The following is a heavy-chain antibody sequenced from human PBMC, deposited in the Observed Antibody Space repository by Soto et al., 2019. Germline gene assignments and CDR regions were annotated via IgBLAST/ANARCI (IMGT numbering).Heavy chain of an antibody. V-gene: IGHV3-23*01. J-gene: IGHJ6*02. CDR2: ISGSGGST. D-gene: IGHD2-21*02. CDR1: GFTFSSYA. Sequence: GGSLRLSCAASGFTFSSYAMSWVRQAPGKELEWVSAISGSGGSTYYADSVKGRFTISRDNSKNTLYLQMNSLRAEDTAVYYCAKGLAYCGGDCPSYYGMDVWGQGTTVTVSS. CDR3: AKGLAYCGGDCPSYYGMDV.